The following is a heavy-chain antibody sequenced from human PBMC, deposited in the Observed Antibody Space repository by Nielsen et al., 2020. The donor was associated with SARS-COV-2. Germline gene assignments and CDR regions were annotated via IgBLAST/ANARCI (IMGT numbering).Heavy chain of an antibody. J-gene: IGHJ4*02. CDR3: ARGGYNIYDFDL. V-gene: IGHV4-31*03. D-gene: IGHD5-24*01. Sequence: SETLSLTCTVSGGSISSDNYYWSWIRQLPGEGLEWIGYIYYSGTTYYNTSLRSRLSISVDTSKNQFSLKLSSVTAADTAVYYCARGGYNIYDFDLWGQGTLVTVSS. CDR1: GGSISSDNYY. CDR2: IYYSGTT.